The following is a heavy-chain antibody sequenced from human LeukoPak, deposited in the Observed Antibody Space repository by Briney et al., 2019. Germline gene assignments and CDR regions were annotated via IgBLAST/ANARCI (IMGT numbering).Heavy chain of an antibody. Sequence: PSETLSLTCTVSGGSISTGGYYWNWIRQHPGKGLEWIGYIYYSGTTYYNPSLKSRVTISVDTSKNQFSLDLTSVTAADTAVYYCARLEERGGSGNFYKWYFDLWGRGTLVTVSS. CDR3: ARLEERGGSGNFYKWYFDL. D-gene: IGHD3-10*01. J-gene: IGHJ2*01. V-gene: IGHV4-31*03. CDR1: GGSISTGGYY. CDR2: IYYSGTT.